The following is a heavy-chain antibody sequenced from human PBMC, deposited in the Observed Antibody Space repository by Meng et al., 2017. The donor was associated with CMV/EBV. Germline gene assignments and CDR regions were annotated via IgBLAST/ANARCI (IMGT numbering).Heavy chain of an antibody. D-gene: IGHD2-2*01. J-gene: IGHJ6*02. Sequence: GESLKISCAASGFTVSSNYMSWVRQAPGKGLEWVSVIYSGGSTYYADSVKGRFTISRDNSKNTLYLQMNSLRAEDAAVYYCARAEGDYQLQPYYCGMDVWGQGTTVTVSS. CDR2: IYSGGST. CDR1: GFTVSSNY. CDR3: ARAEGDYQLQPYYCGMDV. V-gene: IGHV3-66*02.